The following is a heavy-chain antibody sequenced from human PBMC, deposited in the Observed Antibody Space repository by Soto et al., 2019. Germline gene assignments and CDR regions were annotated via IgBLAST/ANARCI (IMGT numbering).Heavy chain of an antibody. CDR1: GGSFSGYY. D-gene: IGHD3-22*01. V-gene: IGHV4-34*01. CDR2: INHSGST. CDR3: ARGVTMRDAPDKDYFDS. Sequence: SETLSLTCAVYGGSFSGYYWSWVRQSPGKGLEWIGEINHSGSTNQDPSLKSRVTISVDTSKNQFSLKVRSVTAADTAVYYCARGVTMRDAPDKDYFDSWGHGTLVTVSS. J-gene: IGHJ4*01.